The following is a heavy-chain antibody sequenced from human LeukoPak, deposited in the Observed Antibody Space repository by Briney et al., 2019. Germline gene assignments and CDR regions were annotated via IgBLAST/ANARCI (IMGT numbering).Heavy chain of an antibody. CDR1: GYRFTSYW. J-gene: IGHJ4*02. V-gene: IGHV5-51*01. D-gene: IGHD3-22*01. CDR2: IYPGDSDT. CDR3: ARLYYYDSSGHEENEYYFDY. Sequence: GESLQISCQGSGYRFTSYWIGWVRQLPGKGLEWMGIIYPGDSDTRYSPSFQGQVTISADKSISTAYLQWSSLKASDTAMYYCARLYYYDSSGHEENEYYFDYWGQGTLVTVSS.